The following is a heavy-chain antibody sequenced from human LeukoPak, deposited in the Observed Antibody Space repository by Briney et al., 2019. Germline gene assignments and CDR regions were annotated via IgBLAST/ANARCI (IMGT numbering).Heavy chain of an antibody. D-gene: IGHD3-16*01. CDR3: ARDRGSSYFQH. J-gene: IGHJ1*01. CDR2: IYSGGST. Sequence: GGSLRLSCAASGFTVSSNYMSWVRQAPGKELEWVSVIYSGGSTYYADSVKGRFTISRDNSKNTLYLQMNSRRAEDTAVYYCARDRGSSYFQHWGQGTLVTVSS. CDR1: GFTVSSNY. V-gene: IGHV3-53*01.